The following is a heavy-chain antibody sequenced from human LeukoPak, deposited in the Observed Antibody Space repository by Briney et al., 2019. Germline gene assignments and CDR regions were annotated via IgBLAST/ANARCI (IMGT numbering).Heavy chain of an antibody. J-gene: IGHJ5*02. D-gene: IGHD3-10*01. Sequence: PGGSLRLSCAGSGFTFSGSAMHWVRQASGKRLEWVGRIRSKANSYATAYAASVKGRFTISRDDSKNTAYLQMNSLKTEDTAVYYCTRRKDYYGSGSYYNGDPYDFDPWGQGTLVTVSS. CDR1: GFTFSGSA. CDR3: TRRKDYYGSGSYYNGDPYDFDP. V-gene: IGHV3-73*01. CDR2: IRSKANSYAT.